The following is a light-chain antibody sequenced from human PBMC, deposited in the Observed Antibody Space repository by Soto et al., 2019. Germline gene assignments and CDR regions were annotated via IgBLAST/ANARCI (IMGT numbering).Light chain of an antibody. Sequence: QSVLTQPPSVSAAPGPKVTISCSGSSSNIGSDFVSWYQQLPGTAPQLLIYENNKRPSGIPDRFSGSKSATSATLGITGLQTGDEADYYCAAWDTSLSGGVFGGGTKVTVL. CDR2: ENN. CDR1: SSNIGSDF. J-gene: IGLJ3*02. V-gene: IGLV1-51*02. CDR3: AAWDTSLSGGV.